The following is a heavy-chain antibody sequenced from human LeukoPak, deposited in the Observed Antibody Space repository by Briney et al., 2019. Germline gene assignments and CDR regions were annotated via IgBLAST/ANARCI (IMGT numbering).Heavy chain of an antibody. CDR1: GGSFSGYY. D-gene: IGHD2-15*01. CDR3: ARDLRAAALFDP. V-gene: IGHV4-34*01. CDR2: INHSGST. Sequence: PSETLSLTCAVYGGSFSGYYWSWIRQPPGKGLEWIGEINHSGSTNYNPSLKSRVTISVDTSKNQFSLKLSSVTAADTAVYYCARDLRAAALFDPWGQGTLVTVSS. J-gene: IGHJ5*02.